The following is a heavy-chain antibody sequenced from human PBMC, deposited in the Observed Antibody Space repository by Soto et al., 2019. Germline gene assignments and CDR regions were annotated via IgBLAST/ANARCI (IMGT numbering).Heavy chain of an antibody. D-gene: IGHD3-22*01. V-gene: IGHV3-11*01. J-gene: IGHJ3*02. Sequence: QVQLVESGGGLVKPGGSLRLSCAASGFTFSDDYMSWIRQAPGKGLEWVSYISGSGSIIDYADSVKGRFTISRDNAKNSLYLQMNSLRAEDTAVYYCARDGDHYDSSGYFPRDAFDIWGQGTMVTVSS. CDR2: ISGSGSII. CDR1: GFTFSDDY. CDR3: ARDGDHYDSSGYFPRDAFDI.